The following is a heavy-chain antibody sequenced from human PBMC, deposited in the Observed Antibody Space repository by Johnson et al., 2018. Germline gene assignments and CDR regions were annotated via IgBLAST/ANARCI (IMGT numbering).Heavy chain of an antibody. V-gene: IGHV3-30-3*01. CDR1: GFTFSSYA. CDR2: ISYDGSNK. Sequence: QVQLVQSGGGVVQXGRSLRLSCAASGFTFSSYAMHWVRQAPGKGLEWVAVISYDGSNKHHADSVKGRFTISRDNSKNTLYLQMNSLRSEDTAVYYCARGWLQFFTAFDIWGPGTMVTVSS. J-gene: IGHJ3*02. CDR3: ARGWLQFFTAFDI. D-gene: IGHD5-24*01.